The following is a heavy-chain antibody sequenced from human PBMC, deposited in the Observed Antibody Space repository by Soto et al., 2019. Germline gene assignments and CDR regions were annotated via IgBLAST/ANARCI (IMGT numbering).Heavy chain of an antibody. CDR1: GGSISTYY. Sequence: SETLSLTCTVSGGSISTYYWSWVRQPPGKGLEWIGYIYHSGSTNYNPSLESRVTMSVDTSKNQFSLKLSSVAAADTAVYYCARQAPTEYCSGGSCSDGDYDYWGQGTLVTVSS. J-gene: IGHJ4*02. CDR2: IYHSGST. CDR3: ARQAPTEYCSGGSCSDGDYDY. V-gene: IGHV4-59*08. D-gene: IGHD2-15*01.